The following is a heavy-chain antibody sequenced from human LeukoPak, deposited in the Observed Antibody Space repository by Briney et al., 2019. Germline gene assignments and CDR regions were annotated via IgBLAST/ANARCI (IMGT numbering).Heavy chain of an antibody. CDR1: GFTFRFYE. CDR3: ARALDYGNFDY. J-gene: IGHJ4*02. Sequence: GSLRLSCAASGFTFRFYEMNWVRQAPGRGLEWVSYISSSGSTIYYADSVKGRFTISRDNAKNSLYLQMNSLRAEDTAVYYCARALDYGNFDYWGQGTLVTVSS. V-gene: IGHV3-48*03. CDR2: ISSSGSTI. D-gene: IGHD4-17*01.